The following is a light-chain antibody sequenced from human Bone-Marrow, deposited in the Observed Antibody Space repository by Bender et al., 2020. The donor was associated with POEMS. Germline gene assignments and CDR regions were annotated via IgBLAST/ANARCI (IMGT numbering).Light chain of an antibody. CDR1: SSDIDGYDY. J-gene: IGLJ3*02. CDR3: ISKSYDYTWV. Sequence: QSALTQPASVSGSPGQSITITCSGISSDIDGYDYVSWYQQHPGKAPKVIIYDDTNRPSGVSYRFSGSKSGTAASLTISGLQAEDEADYFCISKSYDYTWVFGGGTRVTVL. CDR2: DDT. V-gene: IGLV2-14*01.